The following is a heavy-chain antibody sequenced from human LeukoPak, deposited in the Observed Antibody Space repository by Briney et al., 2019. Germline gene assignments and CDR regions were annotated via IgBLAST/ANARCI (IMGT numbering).Heavy chain of an antibody. J-gene: IGHJ6*02. CDR2: TYTSGST. CDR3: ARDPHCTNGVCYTYYYYGMDV. D-gene: IGHD2-8*01. V-gene: IGHV4-4*07. CDR1: GGSISSYY. Sequence: SETLSLTCTVSGGSISSYYWSWIRQPAGKGLEWIGRTYTSGSTNYNPSLKSRVTMSVDTSKNQFSLKLSSVTAADTAVYYCARDPHCTNGVCYTYYYYGMDVWGQGTTVTVSS.